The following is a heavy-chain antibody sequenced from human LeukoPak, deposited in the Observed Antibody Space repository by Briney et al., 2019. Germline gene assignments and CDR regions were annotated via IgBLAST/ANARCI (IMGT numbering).Heavy chain of an antibody. Sequence: SETLSLTCSVSGGSISSYYWSWIRQPPGKGLEWIGYSHYSGSTNYNPSLKSRVTISVDTSKNQFSLKLSSVTAADTAVYYCAGGGPNSSSWYPSYYYYYGMDVWGQGTTVTVSS. J-gene: IGHJ6*02. D-gene: IGHD6-13*01. CDR1: GGSISSYY. CDR3: AGGGPNSSSWYPSYYYYYGMDV. CDR2: SHYSGST. V-gene: IGHV4-59*01.